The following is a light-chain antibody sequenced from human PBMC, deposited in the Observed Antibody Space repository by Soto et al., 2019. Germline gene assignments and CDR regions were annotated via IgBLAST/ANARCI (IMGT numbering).Light chain of an antibody. J-gene: IGLJ2*01. Sequence: QSVLTQPASVSGSPGQSITISCTGTSSDVGGYNYVSWYQQHPGKDPKLMIYDVSNRPSGVSNRFSGFKSGNTASLTISGLQAEDEADYYCSSYTSSSTPVVFGGGTKVTVL. CDR1: SSDVGGYNY. CDR3: SSYTSSSTPVV. CDR2: DVS. V-gene: IGLV2-14*01.